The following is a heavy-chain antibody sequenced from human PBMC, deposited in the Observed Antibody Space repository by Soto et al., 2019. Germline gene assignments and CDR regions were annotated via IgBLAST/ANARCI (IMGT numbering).Heavy chain of an antibody. J-gene: IGHJ6*02. V-gene: IGHV3-30*18. D-gene: IGHD3-10*01. CDR1: GFTFSSYS. CDR3: AKDVTIPMADYYYYYGMDV. CDR2: ISYDGSNK. Sequence: PGGSLRLSCAASGFTFSSYSMNWVRQAPGKGLEWVAVISYDGSNKYYADSVKGRFTISRDNSKNTLYLQMNSLRAEDTAVYYCAKDVTIPMADYYYYYGMDVWGQGTTVTVSS.